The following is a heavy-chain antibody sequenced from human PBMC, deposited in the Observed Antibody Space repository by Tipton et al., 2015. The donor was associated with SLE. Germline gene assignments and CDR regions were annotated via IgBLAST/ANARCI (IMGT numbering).Heavy chain of an antibody. CDR3: ARDGQGSAMDV. CDR2: INRDGSTT. CDR1: GFTFSSYW. J-gene: IGHJ6*02. V-gene: IGHV3-74*01. Sequence: SLRLSCAASGFTFSSYWMHWVRQVPGRGLAWVSRINRDGSTTSYADSVRGRFTISRDNAKNTLYLQMNSLRVEDTAVYFCARDGQGSAMDVWGQGTTVTVSS.